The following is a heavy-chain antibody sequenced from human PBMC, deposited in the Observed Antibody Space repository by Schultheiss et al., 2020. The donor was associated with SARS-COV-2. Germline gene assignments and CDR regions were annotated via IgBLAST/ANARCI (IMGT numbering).Heavy chain of an antibody. D-gene: IGHD6-6*01. Sequence: SETLSLTCTVSGGSISSYYWSWIRQPPGKGLEWIGYIYYSGSTYYNPSLKSRVSISVDTSKNQFSLKLSSVTAADTAVYYCARDGGESSSSYFDYWGQGTLVTVSS. J-gene: IGHJ4*02. CDR3: ARDGGESSSSYFDY. CDR1: GGSISSYY. CDR2: IYYSGST. V-gene: IGHV4-4*08.